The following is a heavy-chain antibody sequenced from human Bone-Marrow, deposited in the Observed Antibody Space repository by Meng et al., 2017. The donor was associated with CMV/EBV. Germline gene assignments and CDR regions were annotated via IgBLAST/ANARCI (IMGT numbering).Heavy chain of an antibody. CDR1: GFTFSGSA. CDR2: IRSKANSYAT. V-gene: IGHV3-73*01. Sequence: GESLRLSCAASGFTFSGSAMHWVRQASGKGLEWFGRIRSKANSYATAYAASVKGRFTISRDDSKNTAYLQMNSLKTEDTAVYYCTRWHYYGSGSYYNAYYYYYYGMDVWGQGTTVTVSS. CDR3: TRWHYYGSGSYYNAYYYYYYGMDV. J-gene: IGHJ6*02. D-gene: IGHD3-10*01.